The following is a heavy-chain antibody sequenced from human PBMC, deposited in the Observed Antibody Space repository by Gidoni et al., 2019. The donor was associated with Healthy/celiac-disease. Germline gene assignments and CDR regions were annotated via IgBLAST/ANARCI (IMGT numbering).Heavy chain of an antibody. CDR1: SSYG. Sequence: SSYGMHWVRQAPGKGLEWVAVISYDGSNKYYADSVKGRFTISRDNSKNTLYLQMNSLRAEDTAVYYCGGDYSSSWYIGMDVWGQGTTVTVSS. J-gene: IGHJ6*02. CDR3: GGDYSSSWYIGMDV. D-gene: IGHD6-13*01. V-gene: IGHV3-30*03. CDR2: ISYDGSNK.